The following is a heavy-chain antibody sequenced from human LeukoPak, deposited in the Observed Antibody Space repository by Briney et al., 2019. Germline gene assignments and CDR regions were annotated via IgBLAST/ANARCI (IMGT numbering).Heavy chain of an antibody. V-gene: IGHV1-8*01. CDR3: ARGYDSSGYYDY. Sequence: ASVKVSCKASGYTFTSYDINWVRQATGQGLEWMGWMNPNSGNTGYAQKFQGRVTVTRNTSISTAYMELSNLRSEDTAVYYCARGYDSSGYYDYWGQGTLVTVSS. J-gene: IGHJ4*02. D-gene: IGHD3-22*01. CDR1: GYTFTSYD. CDR2: MNPNSGNT.